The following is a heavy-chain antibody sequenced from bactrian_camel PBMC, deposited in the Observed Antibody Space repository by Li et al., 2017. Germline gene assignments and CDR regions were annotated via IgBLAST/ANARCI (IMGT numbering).Heavy chain of an antibody. CDR2: IDRFGGL. J-gene: IGHJ4*01. V-gene: IGHV3S53*01. CDR1: VYTRGMVH. D-gene: IGHD4*01. Sequence: QLVESGGGLVQPGGSLRLSCVVPVYTRGMVHMAWFRQAPGKEREVVACIDRFGGLNYADSVKGRFTISRDNAKNTLYLELNSLNTEDTAMYYCVKDFYANSYYNSWGQGTQVTVS. CDR3: VKDFYANSYYNS.